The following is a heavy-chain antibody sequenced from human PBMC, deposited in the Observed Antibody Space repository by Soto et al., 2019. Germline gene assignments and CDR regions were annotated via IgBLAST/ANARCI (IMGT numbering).Heavy chain of an antibody. CDR2: ISYDGSNK. Sequence: PGGSLRLSCAASGFTFSSYGMHWVRQAPGKGLEWVAVISYDGSNKYYADSVKGRFTISRDNSKNTLYLQMNSLRAEDTAVYYCAKGGYYGDYAPVDPWGQGTLVTVSS. CDR3: AKGGYYGDYAPVDP. CDR1: GFTFSSYG. J-gene: IGHJ5*02. D-gene: IGHD4-17*01. V-gene: IGHV3-30*18.